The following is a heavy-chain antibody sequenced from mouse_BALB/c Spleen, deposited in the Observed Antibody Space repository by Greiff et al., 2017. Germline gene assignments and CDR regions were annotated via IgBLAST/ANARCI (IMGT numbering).Heavy chain of an antibody. CDR3: ARSGGNSAWFAY. CDR1: GYAFSSSW. CDR2: IYPGDGDT. V-gene: IGHV1-82*01. D-gene: IGHD2-1*01. Sequence: QVQLQQSGPELVKPGASVKISCKASGYAFSSSWMNWVKQRPGQGLEWIGRIYPGDGDTNYNGKFKGKATLTADKSSSTAYMQLSSLTSVDSAVYFCARSGGNSAWFAYWGQGTLVTVSA. J-gene: IGHJ3*01.